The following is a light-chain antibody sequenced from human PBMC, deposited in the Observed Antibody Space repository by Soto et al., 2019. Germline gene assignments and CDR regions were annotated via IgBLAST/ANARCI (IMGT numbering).Light chain of an antibody. J-gene: IGKJ1*01. CDR2: DAS. V-gene: IGKV1-5*01. CDR3: QQYNSYAWT. CDR1: QSISSW. Sequence: DIQMTQSPSTLSASVGDRVTITCRASQSISSWLAWYQQKPGKAPKLLIYDASSLESGVPSRFSGSGSGTEFTRTSSSLQPDDFATYYCQQYNSYAWTFGQGTKVEIK.